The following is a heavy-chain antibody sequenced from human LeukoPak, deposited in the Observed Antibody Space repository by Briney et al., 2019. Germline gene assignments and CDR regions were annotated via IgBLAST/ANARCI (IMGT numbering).Heavy chain of an antibody. J-gene: IGHJ4*02. CDR2: IYYSGST. V-gene: IGHV4-4*02. CDR3: LRGTGGWYEIDY. D-gene: IGHD6-19*01. Sequence: SETLSLTCAVSGGSISSSNWWSWVRQPPGKGLEWIGEIYYSGSTYYNPSLKSRVTISVDTSKNQFSLKLSSVTAADTAVYYCLRGTGGWYEIDYWGQGTLVTVSS. CDR1: GGSISSSNW.